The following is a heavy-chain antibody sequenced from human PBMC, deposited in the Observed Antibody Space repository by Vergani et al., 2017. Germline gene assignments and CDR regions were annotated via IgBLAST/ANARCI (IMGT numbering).Heavy chain of an antibody. CDR1: GGSISSSNW. CDR3: ARQRGKLYYYDSSGYYYYFDY. V-gene: IGHV4-4*02. CDR2: IYHSGST. J-gene: IGHJ4*02. D-gene: IGHD3-22*01. Sequence: QVQLQESGPGLVKPSGTLSLTCAVSGGSISSSNWWSWVRQPPGKGLEWIGEIYHSGSTNYNPSLKSRVTISVDKSKNQFSLKLSSVTAADPAVYYCARQRGKLYYYDSSGYYYYFDYWGQGTLVTVSS.